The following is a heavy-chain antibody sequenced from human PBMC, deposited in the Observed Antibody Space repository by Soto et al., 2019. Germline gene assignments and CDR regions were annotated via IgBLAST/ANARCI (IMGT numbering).Heavy chain of an antibody. Sequence: PSETLSLTCTVSGGSISSGDYYWSWIRQPPGKGLEWIGYIYYSGSTYYNPSLKSRVTISVDTSKNQFSLKLSSVTAADTAVYYCASLYYYGSGSYFYWGQGTLVTVSS. CDR3: ASLYYYGSGSYFY. V-gene: IGHV4-30-4*01. CDR2: IYYSGST. J-gene: IGHJ4*02. CDR1: GGSISSGDYY. D-gene: IGHD3-10*01.